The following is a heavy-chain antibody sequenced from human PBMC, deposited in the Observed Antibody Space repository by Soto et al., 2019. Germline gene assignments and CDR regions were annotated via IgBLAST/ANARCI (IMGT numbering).Heavy chain of an antibody. V-gene: IGHV4-39*01. CDR1: GGSISSSSSY. J-gene: IGHJ6*02. CDR3: RRSSRSSTDV. D-gene: IGHD6-13*01. Sequence: SETLSLTCTVSGGSISSSSSYWSWIRQPPGKGLEWIGSIYSIGSTYYNPSLKSRVTISVDTSKNQFSLKLSSVTAADTAVYYCRRSSRSSTDVWGQGTTVTVSS. CDR2: IYSIGST.